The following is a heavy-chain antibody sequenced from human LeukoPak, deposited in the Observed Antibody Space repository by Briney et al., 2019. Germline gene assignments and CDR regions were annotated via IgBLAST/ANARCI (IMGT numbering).Heavy chain of an antibody. CDR1: GGSISSYY. CDR2: IYYSGST. Sequence: PSETLSLTCTVSGGSISSYYWSWIRQPPGKGLEWIGYIYYSGSTNYNPSLKSRVTISVDTSKNQFSLKLGSVTAADTAVYYCARHGVAVAGTRGEFDYWGQGTLVTVSS. J-gene: IGHJ4*02. V-gene: IGHV4-59*08. CDR3: ARHGVAVAGTRGEFDY. D-gene: IGHD6-19*01.